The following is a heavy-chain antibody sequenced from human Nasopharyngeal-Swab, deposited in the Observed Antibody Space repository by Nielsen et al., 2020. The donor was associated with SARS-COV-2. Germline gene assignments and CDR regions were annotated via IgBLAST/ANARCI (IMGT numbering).Heavy chain of an antibody. Sequence: SETLSLTCTVSGGSISSYRSDYYWGWIRQPPGKGLEWIGSTDYSGNTYSRPSLKSRITISVDTSKNQFSLKLNSMTAADTAVYYCARVGTYGPELKGGFDIWGQGTLVTVSS. CDR1: GGSISSYRSDYY. D-gene: IGHD3-10*01. CDR2: TDYSGNT. CDR3: ARVGTYGPELKGGFDI. J-gene: IGHJ3*02. V-gene: IGHV4-39*07.